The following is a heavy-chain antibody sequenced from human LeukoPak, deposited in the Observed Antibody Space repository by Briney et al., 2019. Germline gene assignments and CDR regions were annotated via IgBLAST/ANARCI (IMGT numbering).Heavy chain of an antibody. Sequence: GGSLRLSCAASGFTFSSYAMRWVRQAPGKGLEWVSTISGSGDSTFHADSVKGRFTISRDNSKNTLYLQMNSLRAEDTAVYYCAKGSGYLFDYWGQGTLVTVSS. J-gene: IGHJ4*02. CDR1: GFTFSSYA. V-gene: IGHV3-23*01. D-gene: IGHD5-12*01. CDR3: AKGSGYLFDY. CDR2: ISGSGDST.